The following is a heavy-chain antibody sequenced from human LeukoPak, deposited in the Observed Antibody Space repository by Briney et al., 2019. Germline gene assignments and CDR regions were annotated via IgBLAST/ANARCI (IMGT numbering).Heavy chain of an antibody. CDR2: IHPDDSGT. D-gene: IGHD3-22*01. J-gene: IGHJ4*02. Sequence: GESLKISCKGSGYNFTIYWIGWVRQMPGKGLEWMGIIHPDDSGTRYSPSFQGQVTISADKSISTAYLQWSSLKASDTAMYYCARLLTVVGPFDFWGRGTLVTVSS. V-gene: IGHV5-51*01. CDR1: GYNFTIYW. CDR3: ARLLTVVGPFDF.